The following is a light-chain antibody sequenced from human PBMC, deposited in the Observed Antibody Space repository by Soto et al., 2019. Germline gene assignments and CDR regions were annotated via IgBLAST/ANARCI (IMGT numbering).Light chain of an antibody. CDR3: QKYDSVPT. Sequence: IQMTQSPSSLSASVGDTVTITSRPSQGIGRSLAWYQQKPGTVPKVLIHAASTLQSGVSSRFSGSGSGTYFTLTISSLQPEDFATHYCQKYDSVPTFGPGTKVEI. CDR2: AAS. J-gene: IGKJ1*01. CDR1: QGIGRS. V-gene: IGKV1-27*01.